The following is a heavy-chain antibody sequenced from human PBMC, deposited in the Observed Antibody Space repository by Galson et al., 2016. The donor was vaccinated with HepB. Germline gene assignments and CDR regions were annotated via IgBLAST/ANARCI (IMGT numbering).Heavy chain of an antibody. Sequence: TLSLTCTVSGGSISGGGYYWSWIRQHPEMGLEWIGYIYHSGITSYNPSLKSRVSISVDTSKNQFSLKLSSVTAADTAVYYCARDQPGSRAVGIDVWGQGTTVTVSS. CDR2: IYHSGIT. D-gene: IGHD1-14*01. V-gene: IGHV4-31*03. CDR1: GGSISGGGYY. J-gene: IGHJ6*02. CDR3: ARDQPGSRAVGIDV.